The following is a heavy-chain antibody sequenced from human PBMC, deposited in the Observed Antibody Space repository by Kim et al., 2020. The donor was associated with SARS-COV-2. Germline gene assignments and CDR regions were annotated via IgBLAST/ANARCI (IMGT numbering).Heavy chain of an antibody. J-gene: IGHJ4*02. CDR2: K. V-gene: IGHV3-33*01. D-gene: IGHD6-13*01. CDR3: ARAPLASHFDY. Sequence: KYYADTGRGRFTNSRDNSKNTLYLQMNSLRAEDTAVYYCARAPLASHFDYWGQGTLVTVSS.